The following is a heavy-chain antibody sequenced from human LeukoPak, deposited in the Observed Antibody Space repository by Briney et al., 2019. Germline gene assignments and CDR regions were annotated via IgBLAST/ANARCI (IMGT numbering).Heavy chain of an antibody. Sequence: PSQTLSLTCTVSGGSISSGGYYWSWIRQHPGKGLEWIGYIYYSGSTYYNPSLKSRVTISVDTSKNQFSLKLSSVTAADTAVYYCARYGGMKYYYYYYGMDVWGQGTTVTVSS. D-gene: IGHD4-23*01. CDR2: IYYSGST. CDR3: ARYGGMKYYYYYYGMDV. V-gene: IGHV4-31*03. J-gene: IGHJ6*02. CDR1: GGSISSGGYY.